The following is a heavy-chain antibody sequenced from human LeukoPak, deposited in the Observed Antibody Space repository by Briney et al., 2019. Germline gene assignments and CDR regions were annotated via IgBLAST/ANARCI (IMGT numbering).Heavy chain of an antibody. Sequence: GMSLSLSCATSGFTFSTYGMEWVRQAPGKGLEGVAIIFSDGIRKYYADSVKGRFTISRDISRSTLYLEMNSLSAEDTAVYYCARASGPIKKNRFDQWGQGTLVTVSS. J-gene: IGHJ4*02. D-gene: IGHD1-26*01. CDR3: ARASGPIKKNRFDQ. V-gene: IGHV3-30*12. CDR2: IFSDGIRK. CDR1: GFTFSTYG.